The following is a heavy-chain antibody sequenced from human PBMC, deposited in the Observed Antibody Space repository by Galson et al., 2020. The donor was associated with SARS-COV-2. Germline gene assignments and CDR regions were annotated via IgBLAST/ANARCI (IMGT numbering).Heavy chain of an antibody. D-gene: IGHD6-19*01. J-gene: IGHJ4*02. CDR2: IKGDGSET. CDR3: SGEGWQGGY. CDR1: GFTFTDFW. Sequence: GGSLRLSCEVSGFTFTDFWMSWFRQAPGKGLERVANIKGDGSETNYADFVKGLFSISRDNAANSLYLQMNSLRVEDSAVYYCSGEGWQGGYWGQGTRVTVSS. V-gene: IGHV3-7*01.